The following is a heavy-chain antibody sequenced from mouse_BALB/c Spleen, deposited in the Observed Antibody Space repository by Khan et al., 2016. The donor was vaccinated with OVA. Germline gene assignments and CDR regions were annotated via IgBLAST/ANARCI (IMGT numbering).Heavy chain of an antibody. CDR2: ISSAGDYT. CDR1: GFTFSSYS. CDR3: ASQLTGSFAY. D-gene: IGHD4-1*01. J-gene: IGHJ3*01. V-gene: IGHV5-6*01. Sequence: EVELVESGGDLVKPGGSLKLSCAASGFTFSSYSMSWVRQTPDKRLEWVATISSAGDYTYYPDSVKGRFTISRDNAKNTLYLQMSSLKSEDTAMYYCASQLTGSFAYWGQGTLGTVS.